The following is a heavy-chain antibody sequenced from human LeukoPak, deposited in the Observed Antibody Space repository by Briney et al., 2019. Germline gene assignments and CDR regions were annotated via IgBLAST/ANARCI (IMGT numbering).Heavy chain of an antibody. J-gene: IGHJ4*02. CDR2: IYYSGST. Sequence: PSETLSLTCTVSGGSISSSHFFWDWSRQPPGKGLEWIVSIYYSGSTYYSPSGKSRVTICEKTTKNQYSRKQRAVTAADTAVYYCATGDVVVPTAAQRPLDYWGQGTRVTVSS. V-gene: IGHV4-39*01. CDR3: ATGDVVVPTAAQRPLDY. D-gene: IGHD2-2*01. CDR1: GGSISSSHFF.